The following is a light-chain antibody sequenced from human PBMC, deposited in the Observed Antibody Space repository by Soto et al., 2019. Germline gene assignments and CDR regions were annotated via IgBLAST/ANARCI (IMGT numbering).Light chain of an antibody. CDR1: QNIGDS. CDR2: GAF. CDR3: QHSWT. V-gene: IGKV1-39*01. Sequence: DIQMTQSPSSLSASVGDRVTITCRASQNIGDSLNWYQQKPGKAPKLLIYGAFNLQSGVPSRFSGSGSGTDFTLTVSSLQPEDFASDYCQHSWTFGQGTKLEI. J-gene: IGKJ2*01.